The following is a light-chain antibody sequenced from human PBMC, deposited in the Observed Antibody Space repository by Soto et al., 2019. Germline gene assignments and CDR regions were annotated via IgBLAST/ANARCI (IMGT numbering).Light chain of an antibody. CDR3: QQYGRSPPWT. J-gene: IGKJ1*01. Sequence: EIVLTQSPGTLSLSPGEGVTLSCRASQSVSSSFLAWYQQKPGQAPRLLIYGASSRATGTPDRFTGSGSGTDFTLTISRLEPEDFAVYYCQQYGRSPPWTFGQGTKVDIK. V-gene: IGKV3-20*01. CDR1: QSVSSSF. CDR2: GAS.